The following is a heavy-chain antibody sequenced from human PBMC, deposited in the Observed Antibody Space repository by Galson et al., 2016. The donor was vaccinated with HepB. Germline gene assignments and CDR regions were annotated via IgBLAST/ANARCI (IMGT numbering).Heavy chain of an antibody. Sequence: ETLSLTCTVSGASISSRGYYWTWIRQSPQKGLEWIGSIFHSGTTYYNPSLKSRVTISVDTSNNQFSLELTSVTAADTALYYCARQYRGGPSDYWGQGTLVIVSS. CDR2: IFHSGTT. J-gene: IGHJ4*02. CDR1: GASISSRGYY. CDR3: ARQYRGGPSDY. D-gene: IGHD6-25*01. V-gene: IGHV4-39*07.